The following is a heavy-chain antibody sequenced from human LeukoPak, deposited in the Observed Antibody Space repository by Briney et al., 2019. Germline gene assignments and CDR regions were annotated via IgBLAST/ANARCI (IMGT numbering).Heavy chain of an antibody. J-gene: IGHJ6*02. Sequence: GGSLRLSCAASGFTFSSYAMHWVRQAPGKGLEWVAVISYDGSNKYYADSVKGRFAISRDNSKNTLYLQMNSLRAEDTAVYYCARTRSTGNYYYYGMDVWGQGTTVTVSS. CDR2: ISYDGSNK. CDR1: GFTFSSYA. CDR3: ARTRSTGNYYYYGMDV. D-gene: IGHD2-2*01. V-gene: IGHV3-30*09.